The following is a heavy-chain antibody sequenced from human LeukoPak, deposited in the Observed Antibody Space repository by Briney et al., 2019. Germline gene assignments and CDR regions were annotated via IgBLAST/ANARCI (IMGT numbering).Heavy chain of an antibody. CDR2: IIPMSGTV. Sequence: SVKVSCKASGGTFSSYAISWVRQAPGQGLEWMGGIIPMSGTVNNAQKFQGRVTITADKSTGTAYMELSSLRSDDTAVYYCARETGYAYGRAPLDYWGQGTLVTVSS. D-gene: IGHD5-18*01. V-gene: IGHV1-69*06. CDR1: GGTFSSYA. CDR3: ARETGYAYGRAPLDY. J-gene: IGHJ4*02.